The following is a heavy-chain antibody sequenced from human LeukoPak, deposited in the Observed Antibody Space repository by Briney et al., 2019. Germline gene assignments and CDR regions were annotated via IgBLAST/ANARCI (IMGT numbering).Heavy chain of an antibody. Sequence: ASVKVSCKASGYTFTGYYMHWVRQAPGQGLEWMGWINPNSGGTNYAQKFQGRVTMTRDTSISTAYMELSRLRSDDTAVYYCARDGIEMATIVEAFDIWGQVTPVTVSS. CDR1: GYTFTGYY. J-gene: IGHJ3*02. CDR2: INPNSGGT. D-gene: IGHD5-24*01. CDR3: ARDGIEMATIVEAFDI. V-gene: IGHV1-2*02.